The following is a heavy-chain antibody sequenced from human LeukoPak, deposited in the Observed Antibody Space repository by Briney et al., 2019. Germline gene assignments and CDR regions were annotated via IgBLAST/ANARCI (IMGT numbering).Heavy chain of an antibody. J-gene: IGHJ4*01. V-gene: IGHV4-39*01. D-gene: IGHD2-21*01. Sequence: SETLSLTCTVSGGSISSSSYYWGWIRQPPGKGLEWIGSIYYSGSTYYNPSLKSRVTISVDTSKNQFSLKLSSVTAADTAVYYCARLPRTYCGGDCYSYYFD. CDR3: ARLPRTYCGGDCYSYYFD. CDR2: IYYSGST. CDR1: GGSISSSSYY.